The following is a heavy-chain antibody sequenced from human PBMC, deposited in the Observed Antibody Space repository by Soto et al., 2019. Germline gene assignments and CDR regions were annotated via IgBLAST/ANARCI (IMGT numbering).Heavy chain of an antibody. CDR1: GGSISSYY. D-gene: IGHD6-6*01. V-gene: IGHV4-59*12. CDR2: NYYSGST. J-gene: IGHJ6*02. CDR3: ARGSSIAGLYYGMDV. Sequence: SETLSLTCTVSGGSISSYYWIWIRQPPGKGLEWIGYNYYSGSTYYNPSLKSRVTISLDTSKNQFSLKLSSVTAADTAVYYCARGSSIAGLYYGMDVWGQGTTVTVSS.